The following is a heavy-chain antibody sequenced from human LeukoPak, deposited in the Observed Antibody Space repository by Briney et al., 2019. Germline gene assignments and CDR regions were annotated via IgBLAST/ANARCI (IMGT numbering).Heavy chain of an antibody. V-gene: IGHV4-34*01. CDR3: ARVVAATRSGMHV. D-gene: IGHD2-15*01. CDR1: GGSFSGYY. Sequence: PSETLSLTCAVYGGSFSGYYWSWIRQPPGKGLEWIGEINHSGSTNYNPSLKSRVTISVDTSKNQFSLKLSSVTAADTAVYYCARVVAATRSGMHVWGQGTMVTVSS. CDR2: INHSGST. J-gene: IGHJ3*01.